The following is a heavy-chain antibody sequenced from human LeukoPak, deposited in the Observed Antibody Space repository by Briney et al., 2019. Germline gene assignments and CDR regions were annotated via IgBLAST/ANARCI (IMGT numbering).Heavy chain of an antibody. J-gene: IGHJ2*01. D-gene: IGHD3-3*02. Sequence: GGSLRLSCAASGFTVSTNYMNWVRQAPGKGLEWVSILYSGSSTYYADSVKGRFTISRDDSKNTLYLQMNSLRAEDTAVHYCARVGDHFHWYLDLWGRGSHVTVSS. CDR1: GFTVSTNY. CDR2: LYSGSST. V-gene: IGHV3-53*01. CDR3: ARVGDHFHWYLDL.